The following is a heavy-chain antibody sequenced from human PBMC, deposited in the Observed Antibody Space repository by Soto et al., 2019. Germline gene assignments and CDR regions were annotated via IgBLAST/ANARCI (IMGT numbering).Heavy chain of an antibody. J-gene: IGHJ4*02. D-gene: IGHD6-13*01. CDR3: ANCVYLYSSSWYYFPY. Sequence: QVQLVQSGAEVKKPGSSVKVSCKASGGTFSSYAISWVRQAPGQGLEWMGGIIPIFGTANYAQKFQGRVTITADESTSTACMELSSLRSEDTAVYDCANCVYLYSSSWYYFPYWGQGTLVTVSS. CDR2: IIPIFGTA. V-gene: IGHV1-69*01. CDR1: GGTFSSYA.